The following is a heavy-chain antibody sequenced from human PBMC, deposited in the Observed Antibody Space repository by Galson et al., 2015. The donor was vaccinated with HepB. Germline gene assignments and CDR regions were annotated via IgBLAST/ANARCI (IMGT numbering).Heavy chain of an antibody. D-gene: IGHD3-3*01. CDR3: AKDGPYDFWSGYMLDY. V-gene: IGHV3-23*01. CDR2: ISGSGGST. CDR1: GFTFSSYA. J-gene: IGHJ4*02. Sequence: SLRLSCAASGFTFSSYAMSWVRQAPGKGLEWVPAISGSGGSTYYADSVKGRFTISRDNSKNTLYLQMNSLRAEDTAVYYCAKDGPYDFWSGYMLDYWGQGTLVTVSS.